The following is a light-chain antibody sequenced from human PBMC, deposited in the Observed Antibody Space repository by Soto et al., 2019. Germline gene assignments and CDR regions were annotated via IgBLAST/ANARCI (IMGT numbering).Light chain of an antibody. J-gene: IGKJ1*01. CDR2: GAS. CDR1: QCVPANY. Sequence: PGERATLSCRASQCVPANYLAWLQQKPGRAPRVLISGASSRATGFPDRFRGSGSGTDFTLTISRLEPEDFAVYYCQQYTSPPWTLGQGTKVETK. CDR3: QQYTSPPWT. V-gene: IGKV3-20*01.